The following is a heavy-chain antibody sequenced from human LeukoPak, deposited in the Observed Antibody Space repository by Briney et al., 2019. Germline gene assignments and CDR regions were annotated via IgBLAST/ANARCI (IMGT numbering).Heavy chain of an antibody. V-gene: IGHV1-2*06. J-gene: IGHJ4*02. CDR3: ARGGAYDFVWGNYRYFDY. CDR1: GYTFTSYY. Sequence: ASVKVSCKASGYTFTSYYMHWVRQAPGQGLEWMGRINPKSGGTNYAQKFQGRVTMTRDTSISTAYMELRRLRSDDTAVYFCARGGAYDFVWGNYRYFDYWGQGTLVTVSS. CDR2: INPKSGGT. D-gene: IGHD3-16*02.